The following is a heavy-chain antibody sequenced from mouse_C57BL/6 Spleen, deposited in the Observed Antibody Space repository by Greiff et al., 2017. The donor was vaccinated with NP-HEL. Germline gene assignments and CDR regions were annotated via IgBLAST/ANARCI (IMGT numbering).Heavy chain of an antibody. J-gene: IGHJ2*01. V-gene: IGHV5-12*01. CDR3: ARRLTGSYFDY. D-gene: IGHD4-1*01. Sequence: EVQLQESGGGLVQPGGSLKLSCAASGFTFSDYYMYWVRQTPEKRLEWVAYISNGGGSTYYPDTVKGRFTISRDNAKNTLYLQMSRLKSEDTAMYYCARRLTGSYFDYWGQGTTLTVSS. CDR1: GFTFSDYY. CDR2: ISNGGGST.